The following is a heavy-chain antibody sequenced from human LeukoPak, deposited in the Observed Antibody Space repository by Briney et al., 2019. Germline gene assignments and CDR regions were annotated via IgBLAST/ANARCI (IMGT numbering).Heavy chain of an antibody. D-gene: IGHD2-15*01. J-gene: IGHJ6*02. Sequence: GGSLRLSCAASGFTFNTYAMTWVRQAPGKGLEWVSAISASGGTTYYGDSVKGRFTISRDNSRSTLNLQMNSLRAEDTAVYYCARDFVVAAIHAYYYGLDVWGQGTTVTVSS. CDR3: ARDFVVAAIHAYYYGLDV. V-gene: IGHV3-23*01. CDR1: GFTFNTYA. CDR2: ISASGGTT.